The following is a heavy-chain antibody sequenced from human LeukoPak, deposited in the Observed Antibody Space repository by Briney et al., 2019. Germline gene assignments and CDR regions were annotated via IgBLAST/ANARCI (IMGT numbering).Heavy chain of an antibody. J-gene: IGHJ4*02. CDR1: GFTFSSYG. Sequence: GRSLRLSCATSGFTFSSYGMHWVRQAPGKGLEWVAVIWYDGSNKYYADSVKGRFTISRDNSKNTLHLQMNSLRAEDTAVYYCASGKLDFWSGSPFDYWGQGTLVTVSS. CDR3: ASGKLDFWSGSPFDY. D-gene: IGHD3-3*01. CDR2: IWYDGSNK. V-gene: IGHV3-33*01.